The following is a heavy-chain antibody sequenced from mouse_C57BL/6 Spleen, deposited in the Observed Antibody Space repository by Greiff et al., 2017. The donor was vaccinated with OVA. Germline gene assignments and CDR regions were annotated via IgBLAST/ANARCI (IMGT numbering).Heavy chain of an antibody. CDR3: ARSGGSSSAWFAY. D-gene: IGHD1-1*01. V-gene: IGHV1-80*01. CDR2: IYPGDGDT. CDR1: GYAFRSYW. Sequence: QVQLQQSGAELVKPGASVKISCKASGYAFRSYWMNWVKQRPGKGLEWIGQIYPGDGDTNYNGKFKGKATLTADKSSSTAYMQLSSLTSEDSAVYFCARSGGSSSAWFAYWGQGTLVTVSA. J-gene: IGHJ3*01.